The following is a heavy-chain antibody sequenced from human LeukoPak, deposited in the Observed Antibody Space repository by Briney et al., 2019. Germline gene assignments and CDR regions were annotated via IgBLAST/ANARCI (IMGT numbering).Heavy chain of an antibody. CDR2: INHSGST. D-gene: IGHD1-1*01. Sequence: PSETLSLTCAVYGGSFSGYYWSWIRHPPGKGLEWIGEINHSGSTNYNPSLKSRVTISVDTSKDQFSLKLSSVTAADTAVYYCARKGTTGTNNWGQGTLVTVSS. J-gene: IGHJ4*02. CDR1: GGSFSGYY. V-gene: IGHV4-34*01. CDR3: ARKGTTGTNN.